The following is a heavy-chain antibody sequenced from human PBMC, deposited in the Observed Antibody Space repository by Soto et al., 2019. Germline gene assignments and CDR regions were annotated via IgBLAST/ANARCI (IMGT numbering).Heavy chain of an antibody. Sequence: SETLSLTCNVSGGSISSCYWSWIRQPPGKGLEWIGYIYYSGSTNYNPSLKSRVTISVDTSKNQFSLKLSSVTAADTAVYYCARVVMVRGVTDFDYWGQGTLVTVSS. CDR2: IYYSGST. V-gene: IGHV4-59*01. CDR3: ARVVMVRGVTDFDY. D-gene: IGHD3-10*01. J-gene: IGHJ4*02. CDR1: GGSISSCY.